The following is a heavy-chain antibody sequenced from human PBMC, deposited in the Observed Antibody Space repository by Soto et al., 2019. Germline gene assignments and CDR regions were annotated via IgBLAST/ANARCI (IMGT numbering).Heavy chain of an antibody. J-gene: IGHJ6*02. Sequence: QMQLQESGPGLVKPSETLSLTCTVSGVSISNYHWSWIRQPPGKGLEWIGHLHYSGTTSYNPSLKSRVTISVDTSKNHFSLKLSSVTAADTAVYYCARVDNVVRGRFGDYHHYYGMDVWGQGTTVSVSS. CDR1: GVSISNYH. D-gene: IGHD3-10*01. CDR2: LHYSGTT. V-gene: IGHV4-59*01. CDR3: ARVDNVVRGRFGDYHHYYGMDV.